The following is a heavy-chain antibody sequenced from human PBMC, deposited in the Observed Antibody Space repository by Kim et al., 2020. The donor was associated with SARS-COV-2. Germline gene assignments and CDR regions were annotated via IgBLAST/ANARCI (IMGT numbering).Heavy chain of an antibody. CDR2: ISHSANSP. V-gene: IGHV3-23*01. D-gene: IGHD3-10*01. Sequence: GGSLRLSCVGSGFTFRSYAMSWVRQAPGKGLEWVSSISHSANSPYYADSVKGRFTISRDNSKDTLYLQMTGLRAEDTAIYYCAKNPISFGEFADFDYWG. J-gene: IGHJ4*01. CDR1: GFTFRSYA. CDR3: AKNPISFGEFADFDY.